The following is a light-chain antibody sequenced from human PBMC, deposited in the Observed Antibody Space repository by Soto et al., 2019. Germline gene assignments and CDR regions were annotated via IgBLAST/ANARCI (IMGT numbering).Light chain of an antibody. V-gene: IGKV1-27*01. CDR1: QGISNY. J-gene: IGKJ3*01. CDR3: QKYDGAPFS. CDR2: DAS. Sequence: DIQMTQSPSSLSASVGVRVTITCRASQGISNYLAWYQQKPGKVPKLLIYDASSLQSGVPSRFSGSGSGTDFTLTISSVQFEDVPTYYCQKYDGAPFSFGPGTKVDIK.